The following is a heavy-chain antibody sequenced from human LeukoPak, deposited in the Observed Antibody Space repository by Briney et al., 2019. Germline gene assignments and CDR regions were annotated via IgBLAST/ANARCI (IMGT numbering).Heavy chain of an antibody. D-gene: IGHD2-2*01. CDR2: INPNSGGT. CDR3: ARDGGGYCSSTSCYSNDAFDI. Sequence: GASVKVSCKASGYTFTGSYMHWVRQAPGQGLEWMGWINPNSGGTNYAQKFQGRVTMTRDTSISTAYMELSRLRSDDTAVYYCARDGGGYCSSTSCYSNDAFDIWGQGTMVTVSS. J-gene: IGHJ3*02. CDR1: GYTFTGSY. V-gene: IGHV1-2*02.